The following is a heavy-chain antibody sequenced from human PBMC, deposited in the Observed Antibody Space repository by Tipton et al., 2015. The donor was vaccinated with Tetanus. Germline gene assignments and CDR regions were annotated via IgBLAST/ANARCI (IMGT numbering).Heavy chain of an antibody. CDR1: GYSFTSYW. J-gene: IGHJ4*02. V-gene: IGHV5-51*01. Sequence: QLVQSGAEVKKPGESLKISCKGSGYSFTSYWIGRVRQMRGKGLEWMGIIYPGDSDTRYSPSFQGRVTISADKSISTAYLQWSSLKASDTAMYYCARHLTDYYDSSGYYYGSPFDYWGQGTLVTVSS. D-gene: IGHD3-22*01. CDR2: IYPGDSDT. CDR3: ARHLTDYYDSSGYYYGSPFDY.